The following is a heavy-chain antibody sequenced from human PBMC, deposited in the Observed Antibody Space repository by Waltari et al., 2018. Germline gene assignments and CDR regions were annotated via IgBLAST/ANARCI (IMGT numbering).Heavy chain of an antibody. J-gene: IGHJ1*01. V-gene: IGHV3-30*02. CDR3: AKRSCSGGSCYSKAVQH. CDR1: GSIFRSDR. Sequence: QVQLVASGGGVAQHGGSRRLSCAVSGSIFRSDRMPGVGMAPGQGLEWVAFIRYYVSNKYYADSVKGRFAISRDNSNNTLYLQMSSLRAEDTAVYYCAKRSCSGGSCYSKAVQHWGQGTLVTVSS. CDR2: IRYYVSNK. D-gene: IGHD2-15*01.